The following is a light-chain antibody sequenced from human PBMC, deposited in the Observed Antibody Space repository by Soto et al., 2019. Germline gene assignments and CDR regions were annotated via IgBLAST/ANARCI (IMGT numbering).Light chain of an antibody. CDR1: QSVSNNY. Sequence: IVLTQSPGTLSLSPGERATVSCRASQSVSNNYLACYQQKPSQAPRLLICGASNRDTGIQDRFSDSGTGTDFTITISRRETEDFEVYYCQQYGSSGTFGQGTKVDIK. J-gene: IGKJ1*01. CDR3: QQYGSSGT. V-gene: IGKV3-20*01. CDR2: GAS.